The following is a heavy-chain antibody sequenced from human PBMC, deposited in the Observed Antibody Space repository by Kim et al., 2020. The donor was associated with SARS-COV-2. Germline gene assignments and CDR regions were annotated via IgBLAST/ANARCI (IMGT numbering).Heavy chain of an antibody. V-gene: IGHV3-30*04. CDR3: ARAERAYSGSYSVDY. CDR2: ISYDGSNK. CDR1: GFTFNTYA. J-gene: IGHJ4*02. Sequence: GGSLRLSCAASGFTFNTYAIHWVRQAPGTGLEWVAVISYDGSNKYYADSVKGRFTISRDNSKNTLYLQMNSLRPEDTAIYFCARAERAYSGSYSVDYWGQGTLVTVSS. D-gene: IGHD1-26*01.